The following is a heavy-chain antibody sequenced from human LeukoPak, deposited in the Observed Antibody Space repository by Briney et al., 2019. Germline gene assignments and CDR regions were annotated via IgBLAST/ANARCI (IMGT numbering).Heavy chain of an antibody. CDR1: GFTFSSYW. CDR3: ASGTAAADEGMDV. D-gene: IGHD6-13*01. V-gene: IGHV3-74*01. CDR2: INSDGSST. Sequence: PGGSLRLSCAASGFTFSSYWMHWVRQAPGKGLVWVSRINSDGSSTSYADSVKGRFTISRDNAKNTLYLQMNSLRAEDTAVYYCASGTAAADEGMDVWGQGTTVTVSS. J-gene: IGHJ6*02.